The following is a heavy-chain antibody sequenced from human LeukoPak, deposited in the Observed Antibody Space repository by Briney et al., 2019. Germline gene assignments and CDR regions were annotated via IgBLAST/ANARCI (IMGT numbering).Heavy chain of an antibody. Sequence: SETLSLTCAVYGGSFSGYYWSWIRQHPGKGLEWIGEVNHSGSTNYNPSLKSRVTISVDKSKNQFSLKLSSVTAADTAVYYCARDGDYGDSGAFDIWGQGTMVTVSS. CDR2: VNHSGST. CDR1: GGSFSGYY. D-gene: IGHD4-17*01. J-gene: IGHJ3*02. V-gene: IGHV4-34*01. CDR3: ARDGDYGDSGAFDI.